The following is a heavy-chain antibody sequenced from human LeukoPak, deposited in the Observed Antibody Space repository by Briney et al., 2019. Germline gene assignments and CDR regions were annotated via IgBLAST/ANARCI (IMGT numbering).Heavy chain of an antibody. CDR3: ARPWGYNFDY. Sequence: ASVQVSCKASGYTFTGYYMHWVRQAPGQGLEWMGWINVNSGGTNYAQKFQGRVTMTRDTSISTLYMDLSRLTSDDTAVYYCARPWGYNFDYWGQGTLVTVSS. V-gene: IGHV1-2*02. D-gene: IGHD5-24*01. CDR2: INVNSGGT. J-gene: IGHJ4*02. CDR1: GYTFTGYY.